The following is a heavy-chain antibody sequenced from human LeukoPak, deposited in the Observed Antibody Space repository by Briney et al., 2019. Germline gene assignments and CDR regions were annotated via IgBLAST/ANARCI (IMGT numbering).Heavy chain of an antibody. Sequence: SETLSLTCTVSGGSISSSSHSWGWIRQPPGKGLEWTGSIYYTGTTYYNPSLKSRVTISVDTSKNQFSLKLSSVTAADTAVYYCAQSLGSSNWIGNWFDPWGQGTLVTVSS. D-gene: IGHD6-13*01. CDR2: IYYTGTT. J-gene: IGHJ5*02. CDR3: AQSLGSSNWIGNWFDP. V-gene: IGHV4-39*01. CDR1: GGSISSSSHS.